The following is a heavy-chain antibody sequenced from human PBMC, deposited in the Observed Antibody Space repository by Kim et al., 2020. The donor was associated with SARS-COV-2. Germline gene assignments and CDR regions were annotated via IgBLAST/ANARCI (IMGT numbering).Heavy chain of an antibody. Sequence: GGSLRLSCAASGFTFSSYEMNWVRQAPGKGLEWVSYISSSGSTIYYADSVKGRFTISRDNAKNSLYLQMNSLRAEDTAVYYCARDDSYYYGMDVWGQGTTVTVSS. CDR3: ARDDSYYYGMDV. CDR1: GFTFSSYE. V-gene: IGHV3-48*03. J-gene: IGHJ6*02. CDR2: ISSSGSTI.